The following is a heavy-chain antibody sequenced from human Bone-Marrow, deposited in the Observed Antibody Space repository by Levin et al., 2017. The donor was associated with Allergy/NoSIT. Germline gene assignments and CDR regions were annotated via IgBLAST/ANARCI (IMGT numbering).Heavy chain of an antibody. CDR2: IYYSGST. J-gene: IGHJ4*02. V-gene: IGHV4-59*01. D-gene: IGHD2-2*01. CDR3: ARGYQLLPFDY. Sequence: RTSETLSLTCTVSGGSISSYYWSWIRQPPGKGLEWIGYIYYSGSTNYNPSLKSRVTISVDTSKNQFSLKLSSVTAADTAVYYCARGYQLLPFDYWGQGTLVTVSS. CDR1: GGSISSYY.